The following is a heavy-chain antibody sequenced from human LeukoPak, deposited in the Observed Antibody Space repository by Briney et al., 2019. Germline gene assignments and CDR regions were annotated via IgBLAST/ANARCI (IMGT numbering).Heavy chain of an antibody. CDR3: ARSGSDAFDI. CDR1: GYTFSGYY. V-gene: IGHV1-2*02. Sequence: ASVKDSCKASGYTFSGYYMHWVRQAPGQGLEWMGWIYPNSGDTKYAQKFQGRVTVTRDTSISTAFMEVSRLTSDDTAVYYCARSGSDAFDIWGQGTMVTVSS. J-gene: IGHJ3*02. D-gene: IGHD1-26*01. CDR2: IYPNSGDT.